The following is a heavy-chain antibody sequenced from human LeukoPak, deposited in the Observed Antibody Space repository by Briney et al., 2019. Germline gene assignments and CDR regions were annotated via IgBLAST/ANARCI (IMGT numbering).Heavy chain of an antibody. V-gene: IGHV4-59*01. D-gene: IGHD1-26*01. Sequence: SETLSLTCTVSGASISRYFWSWIRRPPGKGLEWIGYTYYSGSTNYNPSLKSRVTMSLDTSKSQVSLKLRSVTAADTAVYYCAREGSESFLGAFDIWGQGTMVTVSS. CDR3: AREGSESFLGAFDI. CDR2: TYYSGST. CDR1: GASISRYF. J-gene: IGHJ3*02.